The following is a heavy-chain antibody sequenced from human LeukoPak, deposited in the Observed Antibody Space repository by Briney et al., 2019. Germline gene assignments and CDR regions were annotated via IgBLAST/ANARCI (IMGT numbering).Heavy chain of an antibody. D-gene: IGHD2-15*01. CDR2: INPNNGGT. V-gene: IGHV1-2*02. CDR3: ARICSGGSCYPFDY. CDR1: GYTFTGYY. J-gene: IGHJ4*02. Sequence: GASVKVSCKASGYTFTGYYIHWVRQAPGQGLEWMGWINPNNGGTNYAQKLQGRVTMTRDTSISTAYMELSRLRSDDTAVYYCARICSGGSCYPFDYWGQGTLVTVSS.